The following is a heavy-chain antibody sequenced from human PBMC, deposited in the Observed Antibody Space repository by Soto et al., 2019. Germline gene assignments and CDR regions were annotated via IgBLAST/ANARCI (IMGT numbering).Heavy chain of an antibody. CDR1: GYSFSNYW. Sequence: GESLKISWKASGYSFSNYWIGGVRQMRGKGLEWMAIINPGDSESRYSPSFQGQVTISADKSIIIGYVQWNSLKASYTAMYYCARPSTNYVAHWGQGTRVTVSS. J-gene: IGHJ4*02. D-gene: IGHD4-4*01. CDR3: ARPSTNYVAH. V-gene: IGHV5-51*01. CDR2: INPGDSES.